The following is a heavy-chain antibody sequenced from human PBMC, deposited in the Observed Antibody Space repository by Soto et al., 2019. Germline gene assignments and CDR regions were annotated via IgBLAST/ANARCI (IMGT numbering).Heavy chain of an antibody. CDR2: IYYSGST. Sequence: SETLSLTCTVSGASINSGDYYWSWIRQPPGKGLEWIGHIYYSGSTYYNPSLKSRAGISVDSSKSQVSLKLTSVTAADTAVYFRARILMNYDRLDYWGQGALVTVYS. CDR1: GASINSGDYY. CDR3: ARILMNYDRLDY. J-gene: IGHJ4*02. D-gene: IGHD3-16*01. V-gene: IGHV4-30-4*01.